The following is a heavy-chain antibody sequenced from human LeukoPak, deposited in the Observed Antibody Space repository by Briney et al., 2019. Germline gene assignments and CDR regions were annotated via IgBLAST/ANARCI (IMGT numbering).Heavy chain of an antibody. J-gene: IGHJ6*02. CDR3: ARAYGSRKMDV. CDR1: GGSISSSSYY. D-gene: IGHD3-10*01. Sequence: SETLSLTCTVSGGSISSSSYYWGWIRQPPGKGLEWIGSIFYSGITYYNPSLKSRVTISVDTSKNQFSLKLSSVTAADTAVYYCARAYGSRKMDVWGQGTTVTVSS. V-gene: IGHV4-39*07. CDR2: IFYSGIT.